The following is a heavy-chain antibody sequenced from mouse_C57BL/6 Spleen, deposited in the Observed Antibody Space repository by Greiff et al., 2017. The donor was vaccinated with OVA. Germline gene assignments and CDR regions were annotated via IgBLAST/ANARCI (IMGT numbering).Heavy chain of an antibody. V-gene: IGHV1-59*01. J-gene: IGHJ2*01. Sequence: QVQLQQPGAELVRPGTSVKLSCKASGYTFTSYWLHWVKQRPGQGLEWIGVIDPSDSYTNYNQKFKGKATLTVDTSSSTAYMQLSSLTSEDSAVYYCARQGGFDYWGQGTTLTVSS. CDR2: IDPSDSYT. CDR3: ARQGGFDY. CDR1: GYTFTSYW.